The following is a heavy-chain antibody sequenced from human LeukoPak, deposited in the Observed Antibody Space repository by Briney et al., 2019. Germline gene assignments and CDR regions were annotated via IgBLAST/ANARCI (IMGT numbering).Heavy chain of an antibody. J-gene: IGHJ6*03. CDR2: IFHTGST. Sequence: PSETLSLTCSVSGGSINTGGYHWSWIRQSPGKGLEWIGYIFHTGSTNYNPSLKSRVTISVDKSKNQFSLKMNSVSAADTAVYYCARPLRTLSVLDPGSSSSDVGYYYYYYMDVWGKGTTVTVSS. D-gene: IGHD6-6*01. V-gene: IGHV4-30-2*06. CDR1: GGSINTGGYH. CDR3: ARPLRTLSVLDPGSSSSDVGYYYYYYMDV.